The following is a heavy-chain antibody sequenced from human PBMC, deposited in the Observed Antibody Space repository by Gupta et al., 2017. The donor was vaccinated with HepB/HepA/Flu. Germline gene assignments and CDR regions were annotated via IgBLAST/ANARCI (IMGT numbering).Heavy chain of an antibody. D-gene: IGHD3-16*02. Sequence: QVQLVQSGAEVKKPGSSVKVSCKASGGTFSSYAISWVRQAPGQGLEWMGGIIPIFGTANYAQKFQGRVTITADESTSTAYMELSSLRSEDTAVYYCARDCYDYVWGSYRYTPEFDYWGQGTRGTVS. CDR2: IIPIFGTA. CDR1: GGTFSSYA. J-gene: IGHJ4*02. V-gene: IGHV1-69*01. CDR3: ARDCYDYVWGSYRYTPEFDY.